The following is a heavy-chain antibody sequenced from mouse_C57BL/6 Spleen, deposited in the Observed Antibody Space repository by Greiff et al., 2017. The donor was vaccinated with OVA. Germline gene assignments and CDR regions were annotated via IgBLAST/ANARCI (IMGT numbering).Heavy chain of an antibody. CDR1: GYTFTSYW. D-gene: IGHD1-1*01. V-gene: IGHV1-69*01. CDR2: LDPSDSYT. Sequence: QVQLKQPGAELVMPGASVKLSCKASGYTFTSYWMHWVKQRPGQGLEWIGELDPSDSYTNYNQKFKGKSTLTVDKSSSTAYIQLSSLTSEDSAVYYCARNYYGSSRGYYFDYWGQGTTLTVST. CDR3: ARNYYGSSRGYYFDY. J-gene: IGHJ2*01.